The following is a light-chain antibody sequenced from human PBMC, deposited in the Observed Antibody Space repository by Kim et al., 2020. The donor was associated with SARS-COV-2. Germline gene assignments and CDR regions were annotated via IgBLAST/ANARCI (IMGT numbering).Light chain of an antibody. CDR2: DVS. CDR1: SSDVGGYNY. V-gene: IGLV2-14*03. CDR3: SSYTSSSTCV. J-gene: IGLJ3*02. Sequence: QSALTQPASVSGSPGQSITISCTGTSSDVGGYNYVSWYQQHPGKAPKLMIHDVSNRPSGVSNRFSGSKSGNTASLTISGLQAEDEADYYYSSYTSSSTCVFGGGTQLTVL.